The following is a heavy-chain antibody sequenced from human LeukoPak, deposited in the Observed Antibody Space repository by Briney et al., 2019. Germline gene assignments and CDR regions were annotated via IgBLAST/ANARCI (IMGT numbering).Heavy chain of an antibody. CDR2: VTGPGDTT. J-gene: IGHJ5*02. CDR1: GFTFTNYA. D-gene: IGHD3-16*01. CDR3: AKGAEIDL. Sequence: GGSLRLSCATSGFTFTNYAMNWVRQAPGKVLEWVSAVTGPGDTTYYADSVKGRFFMSREDSKTTVYPQMNSLRAEETAIYYCAKGAEIDLWGQGTLVTVSS. V-gene: IGHV3-23*01.